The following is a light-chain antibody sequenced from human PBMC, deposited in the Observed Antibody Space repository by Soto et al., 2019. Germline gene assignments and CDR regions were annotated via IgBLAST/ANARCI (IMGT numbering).Light chain of an antibody. J-gene: IGKJ2*01. CDR2: WAS. CDR3: QQYYSTSYT. V-gene: IGKV4-1*01. CDR1: QSVLYSSNNKNY. Sequence: DIVMTQSPDSLAVSLGERATINCKSSQSVLYSSNNKNYLAWYQQKPGQPPKLLIYWASTREFGVPDRFSGRGSGTDFTLTISSLQAEDVAVYYCQQYYSTSYTFGQGTKLEIK.